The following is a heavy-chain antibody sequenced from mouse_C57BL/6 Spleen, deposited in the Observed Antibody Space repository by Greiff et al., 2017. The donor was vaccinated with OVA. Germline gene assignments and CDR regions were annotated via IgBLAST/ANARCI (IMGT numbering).Heavy chain of an antibody. CDR2: INPNNGGT. J-gene: IGHJ3*01. D-gene: IGHD1-1*01. CDR1: GYTFTDYN. V-gene: IGHV1-18*01. CDR3: ARSDYYGSSYPFAY. Sequence: EVHLVESGPELVKPGASVKIPCKASGYTFTDYNMDWVKQSHGKSLEWIGDINPNNGGTIYNQKFKGKATLTVDKSSSTAYMELRSLTSEDTAVYYCARSDYYGSSYPFAYWGQGTLVTVSA.